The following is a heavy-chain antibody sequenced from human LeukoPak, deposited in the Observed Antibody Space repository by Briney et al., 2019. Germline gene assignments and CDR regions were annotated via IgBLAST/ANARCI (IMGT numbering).Heavy chain of an antibody. Sequence: GGSLRLSCAASGFTFSDYYMSWIRQAPGKGLEWVSYISSSSSYTNYADSVMGRFTISRDNAKNSLYLQMNSLRAEDTAVYYCARDGNYYDSSGYYYQLDYWGQGTLVTVSS. CDR1: GFTFSDYY. D-gene: IGHD3-22*01. CDR3: ARDGNYYDSSGYYYQLDY. J-gene: IGHJ4*02. CDR2: ISSSSSYT. V-gene: IGHV3-11*06.